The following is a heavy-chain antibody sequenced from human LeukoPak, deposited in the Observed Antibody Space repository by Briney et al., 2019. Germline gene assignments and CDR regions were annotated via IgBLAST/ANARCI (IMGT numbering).Heavy chain of an antibody. J-gene: IGHJ4*02. CDR2: IWYDGSNK. CDR1: GFTFSSYG. D-gene: IGHD4-17*01. CDR3: ARGEYGDYFDN. Sequence: GGSLRLSCAASGFTFSSYGMHWVRQAPGKGLEWVAVIWYDGSNKYYADSVKGRFTISRDNSKNTLYLQMNSLRDEDTAVYYCARGEYGDYFDNWGQGTLVTVSS. V-gene: IGHV3-33*01.